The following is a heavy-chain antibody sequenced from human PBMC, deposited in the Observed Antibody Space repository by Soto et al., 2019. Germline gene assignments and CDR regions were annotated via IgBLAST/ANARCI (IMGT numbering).Heavy chain of an antibody. V-gene: IGHV4-39*02. CDR2: IYYSGNT. J-gene: IGHJ4*02. Sequence: SETLSLTCSVSGGSISSSSYYWGWIRQPPGKGLEWIGSIYYSGNTYYNPSLKSRITISVDTSKNHFSLKLISLTAADTAVYYCARRAVNYFDYRGQGTLVSGSS. CDR3: ARRAVNYFDY. D-gene: IGHD6-19*01. CDR1: GGSISSSSYY.